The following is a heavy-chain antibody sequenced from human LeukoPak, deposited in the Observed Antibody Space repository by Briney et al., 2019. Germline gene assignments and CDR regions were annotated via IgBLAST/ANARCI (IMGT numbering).Heavy chain of an antibody. CDR2: INSDGSSI. CDR1: GFTFSNYW. Sequence: GGSLRLSCAASGFTFSNYWMPWVRQAPGKGLVWVSRINSDGSSITYADSVKGRFTISRDNAKNTVYLEMNSLRVEDTAVYYCARKGIAVFGAFDIWGQGTMVTVSS. D-gene: IGHD6-19*01. V-gene: IGHV3-74*03. CDR3: ARKGIAVFGAFDI. J-gene: IGHJ3*02.